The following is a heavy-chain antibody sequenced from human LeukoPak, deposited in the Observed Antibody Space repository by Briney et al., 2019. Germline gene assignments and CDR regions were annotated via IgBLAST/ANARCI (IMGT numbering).Heavy chain of an antibody. J-gene: IGHJ4*02. CDR3: ARLPVNCTNGVCYTEEGFDY. D-gene: IGHD2-8*01. V-gene: IGHV4-39*01. CDR1: GGSISSNNFY. CDR2: IYSGGST. Sequence: SETLSLTCTVSGGSISSNNFYGGLIRQPPGKGLEWIGSIYSGGSTFHNPSLKSRVTLSVDTSKNQFSLKLSSVAAADTAVYYCARLPVNCTNGVCYTEEGFDYWGQGTLVTVSS.